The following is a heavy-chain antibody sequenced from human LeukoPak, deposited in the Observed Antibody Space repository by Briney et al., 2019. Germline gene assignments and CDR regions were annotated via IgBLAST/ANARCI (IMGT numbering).Heavy chain of an antibody. CDR3: AKDIGGIHVGFDY. CDR1: GFTFDDYA. D-gene: IGHD3-10*01. Sequence: LGGSLRLSCAASGFTFDDYAMHWVRQAPGKGLEWVSGISWNNGSIGYADSVKGRFTISRDNAKNSLYLQMNSLRAEDTALYYCAKDIGGIHVGFDYWGQGTLVTVSS. V-gene: IGHV3-9*01. CDR2: ISWNNGSI. J-gene: IGHJ4*02.